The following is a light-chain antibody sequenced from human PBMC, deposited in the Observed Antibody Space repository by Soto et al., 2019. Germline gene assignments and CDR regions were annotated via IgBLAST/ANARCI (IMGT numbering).Light chain of an antibody. CDR2: GAS. Sequence: DIVLTQSPGTLSLSPGEIATLSCSASQSVSSNYLAWYQQKPGQAPRLLIYGASNRATGIPDRVSGSGSGTDFTLTISRLEPEDFAVYYCQQYGRSPWTFGQGTKVDIK. J-gene: IGKJ1*01. CDR1: QSVSSNY. V-gene: IGKV3-20*01. CDR3: QQYGRSPWT.